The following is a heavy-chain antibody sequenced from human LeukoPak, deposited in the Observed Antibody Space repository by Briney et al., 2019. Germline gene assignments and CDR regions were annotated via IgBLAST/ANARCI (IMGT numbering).Heavy chain of an antibody. V-gene: IGHV4-59*01. D-gene: IGHD3-3*01. CDR3: ARVPYYDFWSGYWIMDV. CDR2: IYYSGST. J-gene: IGHJ6*02. CDR1: GGSFSGYY. Sequence: SETLSLTCAVYGGSFSGYYWSWIRQPPGKGLEWIGYIYYSGSTNYNPSLKSRVTISVDTSKNQFSLKLSSVTAADTAVYYCARVPYYDFWSGYWIMDVWGQGTTVTVSS.